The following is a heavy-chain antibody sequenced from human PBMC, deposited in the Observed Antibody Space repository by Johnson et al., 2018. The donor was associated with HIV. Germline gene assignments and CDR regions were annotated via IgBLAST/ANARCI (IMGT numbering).Heavy chain of an antibody. V-gene: IGHV3-30*02. CDR1: GFNFTNYG. CDR3: AKDDSPSGAFDI. Sequence: QVQLVESGGGVVQPGGSLRVSCVASGFNFTNYGMHWVRQAPGKGLEWVAFIRYDGSNKYYADSVKGRFTISRDNSKNTLYVQMNSLRVEDTAVYYCAKDDSPSGAFDIWGQGTMVTVSS. J-gene: IGHJ3*02. CDR2: IRYDGSNK. D-gene: IGHD3-10*01.